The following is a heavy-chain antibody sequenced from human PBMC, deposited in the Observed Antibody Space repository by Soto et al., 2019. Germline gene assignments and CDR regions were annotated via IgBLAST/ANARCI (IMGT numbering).Heavy chain of an antibody. V-gene: IGHV3-53*01. CDR3: ARNTYDGWLYYYGMDV. CDR1: GFTVSSNY. Sequence: GGSLRLSCAASGFTVSSNYMSWVRQAPGKGLEWVSVIYSGGSTYYADSVKGRFTISRDNSKNTLYLQMNSLRAEDTAVYYCARNTYDGWLYYYGMDVWGQGTTVTVSS. D-gene: IGHD5-12*01. J-gene: IGHJ6*02. CDR2: IYSGGST.